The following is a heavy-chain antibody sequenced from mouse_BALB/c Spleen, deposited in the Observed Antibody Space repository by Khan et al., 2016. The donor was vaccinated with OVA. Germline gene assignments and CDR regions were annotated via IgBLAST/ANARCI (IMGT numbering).Heavy chain of an antibody. Sequence: DVQLQESGPGLVKPSQSLSLTCTVTGYSITSDYAWNWIRQFPENKLEWMGYISYSGSTSYNPSLKSRISITRDTSKNQFFLQLNSVNTEDTATYYCAREGYYGLYAMDYWGQGTSVTVS. V-gene: IGHV3-2*02. J-gene: IGHJ4*01. CDR3: AREGYYGLYAMDY. D-gene: IGHD1-2*01. CDR2: ISYSGST. CDR1: GYSITSDYA.